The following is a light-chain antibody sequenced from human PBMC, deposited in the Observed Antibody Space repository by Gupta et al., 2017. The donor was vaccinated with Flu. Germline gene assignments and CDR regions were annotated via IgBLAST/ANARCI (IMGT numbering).Light chain of an antibody. CDR3: QQAYSLPWT. Sequence: DIQVTQSPSSLSTFVGGRVTITCQTNQNIGIYLNWYQQRPGKAPKLLTHFPSTLQSGVPSRFSGGGSGTHFSLTIDNVQPEDFVTYHCQQAYSLPWTFGRGTKV. CDR1: QNIGIY. CDR2: FPS. V-gene: IGKV1-39*01. J-gene: IGKJ1*01.